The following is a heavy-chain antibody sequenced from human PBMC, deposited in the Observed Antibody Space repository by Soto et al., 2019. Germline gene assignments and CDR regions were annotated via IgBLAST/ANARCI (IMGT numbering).Heavy chain of an antibody. CDR1: GFSLSTSGLC. Sequence: SGPTLVNPTQTLTLTCTFSGFSLSTSGLCVSWIRQPPGKALEWLAPIDWDDDKYYSTSLKTRLTISKDTSKNQVVLTMTNMDPVDTATYYCARMEYYGSGRGRWFDPWGQGTLVTVS. J-gene: IGHJ5*02. V-gene: IGHV2-70*01. CDR2: IDWDDDK. CDR3: ARMEYYGSGRGRWFDP. D-gene: IGHD3-10*01.